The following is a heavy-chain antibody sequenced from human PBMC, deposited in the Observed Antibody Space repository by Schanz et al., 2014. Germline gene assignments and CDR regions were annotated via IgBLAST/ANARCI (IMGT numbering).Heavy chain of an antibody. CDR2: ISGRDGST. CDR1: GFTLNNAW. Sequence: EVQLVESGGGLVKPGGSLRLSCATSGFTLNNAWMNWVRQAPGMGLEWVSAISGRDGSTYYADSVRGRFTISRDNSKNTLYLQVNSRRAEDTAVYYCARPALWFGDNCFDPWGQGTLVTVSS. V-gene: IGHV3-23*04. CDR3: ARPALWFGDNCFDP. D-gene: IGHD3-10*01. J-gene: IGHJ5*02.